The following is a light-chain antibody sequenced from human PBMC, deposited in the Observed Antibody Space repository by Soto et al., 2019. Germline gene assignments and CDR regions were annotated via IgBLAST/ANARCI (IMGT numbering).Light chain of an antibody. CDR2: DVS. CDR3: NSFTRPTIYV. CDR1: SSDVGGYNY. V-gene: IGLV2-14*01. Sequence: QSVLTQPASVSGSPGQSITISCTGTSSDVGGYNYVSWYQQHPGKAPKLVIYDVSNRPSGVSNRFSGSKSGSTASLTISGLQAEDEADYYCNSFTRPTIYVFGTGTKVTV. J-gene: IGLJ1*01.